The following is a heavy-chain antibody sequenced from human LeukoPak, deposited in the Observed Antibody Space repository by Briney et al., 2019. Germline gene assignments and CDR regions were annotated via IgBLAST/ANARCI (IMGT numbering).Heavy chain of an antibody. CDR3: ARAVAGRRDAFDI. J-gene: IGHJ3*02. V-gene: IGHV3-21*01. Sequence: GGSLRLSCAASGFTFSSYSMNWVRQAPGKGLEWVSSISSSSSYIYYADSVKGRFTISSDNAKNSLYLQMNSLRAEDTAVYYCARAVAGRRDAFDIWGQGTMVAVSS. D-gene: IGHD6-19*01. CDR1: GFTFSSYS. CDR2: ISSSSSYI.